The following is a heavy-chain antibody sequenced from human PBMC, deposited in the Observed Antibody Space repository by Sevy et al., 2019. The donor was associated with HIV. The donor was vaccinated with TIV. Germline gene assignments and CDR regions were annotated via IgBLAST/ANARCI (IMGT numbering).Heavy chain of an antibody. J-gene: IGHJ6*02. Sequence: ASVKVSCKVSGYTLTELSMHWVRQAPGKGLEWMGGFDPEDGETIYAQTFQGRVTMTEDTSTDTAYMELSSLRSEDTAVYYCATDRVGMWGSKNLGSRGMDVWGQGTTVTVSS. D-gene: IGHD3-16*01. V-gene: IGHV1-24*01. CDR1: GYTLTELS. CDR2: FDPEDGET. CDR3: ATDRVGMWGSKNLGSRGMDV.